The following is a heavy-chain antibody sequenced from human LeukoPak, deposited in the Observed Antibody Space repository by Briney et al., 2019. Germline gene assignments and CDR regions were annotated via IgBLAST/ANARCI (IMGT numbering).Heavy chain of an antibody. V-gene: IGHV5-51*01. Sequence: GESLKISCKGSGYTFTNYWIGWVRQMPGKGLEYMGIIYPRDSDTRYSPSFEGQVTISADKSISTAYLQWSSLKASDTAMYFCARKFCSSTNCYVAFDMWGQGTMVTVSS. CDR1: GYTFTNYW. CDR2: IYPRDSDT. J-gene: IGHJ3*02. D-gene: IGHD2-2*01. CDR3: ARKFCSSTNCYVAFDM.